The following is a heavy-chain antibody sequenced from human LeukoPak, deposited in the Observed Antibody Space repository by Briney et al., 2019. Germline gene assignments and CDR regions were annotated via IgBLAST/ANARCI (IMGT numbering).Heavy chain of an antibody. CDR2: IYHSGSN. CDR3: ARGYGDYVGSDYFDY. CDR1: GGSISSGGYC. Sequence: PSQTLSLTCAVSGGSISSGGYCWSWIRQPPGKGLEWIGYIYHSGSNYYNPSLKRRVTISVDRSENQFSLKLSPVTAADTAVYYCARGYGDYVGSDYFDYWGQGTLVTVSS. J-gene: IGHJ4*02. V-gene: IGHV4-30-2*01. D-gene: IGHD4-17*01.